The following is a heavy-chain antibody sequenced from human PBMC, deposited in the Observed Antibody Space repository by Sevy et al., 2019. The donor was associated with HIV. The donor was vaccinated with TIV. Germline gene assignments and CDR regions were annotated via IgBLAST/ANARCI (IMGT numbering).Heavy chain of an antibody. Sequence: GGSLRLSCVASGFTFSRYWMSWVRQAPGKGLEWVANIKQDGSEKYYVDSVKGRVTISRDNAKNSLYLQMNSLRAEDTAMYYCAREGYYYDSSGSSDYWGQGTLVTVSS. CDR3: AREGYYYDSSGSSDY. V-gene: IGHV3-7*03. CDR2: IKQDGSEK. J-gene: IGHJ4*02. CDR1: GFTFSRYW. D-gene: IGHD3-22*01.